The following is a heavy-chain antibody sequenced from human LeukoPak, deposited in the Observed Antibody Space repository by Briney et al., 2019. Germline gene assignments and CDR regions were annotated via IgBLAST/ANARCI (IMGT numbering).Heavy chain of an antibody. CDR1: GVTSNY. D-gene: IGHD6-6*01. Sequence: GGSLRLSCAASGVTSNYFTWVRQAPGKGPEWVSVIYNGGTTYYADSVKGRFTISRDNSKSTLFVYLQMNSLKTDDTAVYFCAGGGEAARSLHYWGQGTLVTVSS. J-gene: IGHJ4*02. CDR2: IYNGGTT. V-gene: IGHV3-66*02. CDR3: AGGGEAARSLHY.